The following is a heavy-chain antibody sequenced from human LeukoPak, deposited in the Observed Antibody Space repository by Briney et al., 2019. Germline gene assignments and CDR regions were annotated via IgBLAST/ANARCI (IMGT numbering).Heavy chain of an antibody. D-gene: IGHD1-1*01. CDR2: INGDGSST. CDR1: GFTFSSYW. V-gene: IGHV3-74*01. Sequence: GGSLRLSCAASGFTFSSYWMHWVRQAPGKGLVWVSRINGDGSSTTYADSVKGQFTISRDTANNTLYLQMNSLRAEDTAVYFCAREHWNDGLNWFDPWGQGTLVTVSS. CDR3: AREHWNDGLNWFDP. J-gene: IGHJ5*02.